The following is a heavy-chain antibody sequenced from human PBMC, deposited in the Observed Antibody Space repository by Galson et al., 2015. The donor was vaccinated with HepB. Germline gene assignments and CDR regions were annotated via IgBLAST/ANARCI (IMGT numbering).Heavy chain of an antibody. CDR1: GYSLTELS. D-gene: IGHD2/OR15-2a*01. J-gene: IGHJ4*02. CDR2: FDPEDDEI. Sequence: SVKVSCKVSGYSLTELSMHWVRQAPGKGLEWMGGFDPEDDEIIYAQKFQGRVTMTEETSTDTAYMELSSLRSEDTAVYYCATSPAYVEGTEYHFESWGQGTLVTVSS. CDR3: ATSPAYVEGTEYHFES. V-gene: IGHV1-24*01.